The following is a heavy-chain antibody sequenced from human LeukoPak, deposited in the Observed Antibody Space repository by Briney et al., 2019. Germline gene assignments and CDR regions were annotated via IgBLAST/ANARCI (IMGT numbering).Heavy chain of an antibody. CDR2: IYYSGST. D-gene: IGHD1-1*01. CDR3: ASGDNDPLFDY. J-gene: IGHJ4*02. Sequence: SQTLSLTCTVSGGSISSGGYYWSWIRQHPGKGLAWIGSIYYSGSTNYNPSLQGRVTISLDTSRNQFSLKLSSVTAADTAVYYCASGDNDPLFDYWGQGTLVTVSS. V-gene: IGHV4-31*03. CDR1: GGSISSGGYY.